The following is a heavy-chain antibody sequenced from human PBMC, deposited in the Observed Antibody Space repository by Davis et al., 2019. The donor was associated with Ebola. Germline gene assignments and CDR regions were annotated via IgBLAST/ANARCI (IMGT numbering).Heavy chain of an antibody. Sequence: AASVKVSCKASGGTFSSYAISWVRQAPGQGLEWMGGIIPIFGTANYAQKFQGRVTITADESTSTAYMELNSLRAEDTAVYYCARGPSTGNSFTYWGQGTLVTVSS. J-gene: IGHJ4*02. V-gene: IGHV1-69*13. CDR3: ARGPSTGNSFTY. CDR1: GGTFSSYA. CDR2: IIPIFGTA. D-gene: IGHD6-13*01.